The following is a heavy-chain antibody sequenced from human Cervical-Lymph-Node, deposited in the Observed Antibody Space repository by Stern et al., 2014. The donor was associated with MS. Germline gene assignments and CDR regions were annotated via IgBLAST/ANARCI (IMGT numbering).Heavy chain of an antibody. V-gene: IGHV3-30*18. D-gene: IGHD6-19*01. CDR2: ISDDGSNK. CDR1: GFTFSYYD. Sequence: VQLVESGGGVVQPGRSLRLSCAASGFTFSYYDMHWVRQAPGKGLECVTVISDDGSNKHYADSVKGRFIVSRDNSNNTLYLQMNSLRAEDTAVYYCVKEEQWLILGDSFFDYWGQGTLVTVSS. CDR3: VKEEQWLILGDSFFDY. J-gene: IGHJ4*02.